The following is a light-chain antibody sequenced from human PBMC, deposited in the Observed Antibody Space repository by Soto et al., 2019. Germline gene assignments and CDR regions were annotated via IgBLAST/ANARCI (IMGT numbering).Light chain of an antibody. CDR2: GNT. CDR1: GSNIGAGFD. Sequence: QLVLTQPPSVSGAPGQRVTISCTGSGSNIGAGFDVHWYQHLPGTVPKLIIQGNTNRPSGVPDRFSGSRSGASAALAISGLQPDDEADYYCQSYDSTLGAVFGGGTKLTVL. J-gene: IGLJ2*01. V-gene: IGLV1-40*01. CDR3: QSYDSTLGAV.